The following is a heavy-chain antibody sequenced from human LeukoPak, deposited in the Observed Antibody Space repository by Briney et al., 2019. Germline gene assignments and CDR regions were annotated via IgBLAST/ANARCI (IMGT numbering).Heavy chain of an antibody. Sequence: GGSLRLSCAASGFTFSSYAMSWVRQAPGRGLEWVSAISGSGGSTYYADSVKGRFTISRDNSKNTLYLQMNSLRAEDTAVYYCAKANVVAAMADWFDPWGQGTLVTVSS. J-gene: IGHJ5*02. CDR3: AKANVVAAMADWFDP. V-gene: IGHV3-23*01. CDR1: GFTFSSYA. CDR2: ISGSGGST. D-gene: IGHD2-15*01.